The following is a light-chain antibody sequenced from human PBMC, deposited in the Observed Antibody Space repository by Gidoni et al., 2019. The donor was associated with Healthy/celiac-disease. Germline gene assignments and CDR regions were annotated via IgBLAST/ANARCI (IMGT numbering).Light chain of an antibody. V-gene: IGKV1-39*01. CDR2: AAS. Sequence: DIQMTQSPSSLSASVGDRVTITCRASQSISSYLNWYQQKPGKAPKLLIYAASSLQSGVTSRFSGSGSGTDLTLTISSLQPEDFATYHCQQSYSTPPTFGGGTQVEIK. CDR1: QSISSY. J-gene: IGKJ4*01. CDR3: QQSYSTPPT.